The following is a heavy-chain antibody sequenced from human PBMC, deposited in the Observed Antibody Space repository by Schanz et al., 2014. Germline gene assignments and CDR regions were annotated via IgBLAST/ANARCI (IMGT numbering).Heavy chain of an antibody. CDR2: IATSSSTR. V-gene: IGHV3-48*04. Sequence: EVRLVESGGGLVQPGGSLRLSCEASGFDFNSYSMNWVRQVPGKGLEWLSCIATSSSTRHYADSVKGRFTISRDNSKNTLNLQMNSLRADDTAVYFCARAHGNNWYGKGLDYWGQGTQVTVSS. CDR1: GFDFNSYS. J-gene: IGHJ4*02. CDR3: ARAHGNNWYGKGLDY. D-gene: IGHD1-1*01.